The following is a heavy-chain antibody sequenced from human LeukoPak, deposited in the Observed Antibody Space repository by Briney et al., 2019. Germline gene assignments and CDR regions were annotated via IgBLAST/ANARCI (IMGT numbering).Heavy chain of an antibody. J-gene: IGHJ4*02. CDR2: ISYDGSNK. V-gene: IGHV3-30*18. CDR3: ANCKWYYDSPDY. CDR1: GFTFSSYG. D-gene: IGHD3-3*01. Sequence: PGRALRLSCAASGFTFSSYGMHWVRQAPGKGLEGVAVISYDGSNKYYADSVKGRFTISRDNSKNTLYLKMNSPRAEDKAVYYCANCKWYYDSPDYWGQGTLVTVSS.